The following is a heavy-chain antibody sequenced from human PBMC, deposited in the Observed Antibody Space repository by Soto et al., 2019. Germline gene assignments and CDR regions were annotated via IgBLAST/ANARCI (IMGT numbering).Heavy chain of an antibody. CDR1: GYTFSSHG. V-gene: IGHV1-18*01. D-gene: IGHD2-15*01. CDR3: AREGSYGWYDC. J-gene: IGHJ5*01. CDR2: ISGYNGNA. Sequence: GASVKVSCKXSGYTFSSHGIIWVRQAPGQGLEWMGWISGYNGNAKYAQRFQGRVTMTTDTSTSTVYMDLRSLGSDDSAVYYCAREGSYGWYDCWGQGTLVTVSS.